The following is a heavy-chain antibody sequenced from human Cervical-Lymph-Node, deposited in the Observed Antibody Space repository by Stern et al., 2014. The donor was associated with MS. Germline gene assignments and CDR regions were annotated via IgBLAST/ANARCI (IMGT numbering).Heavy chain of an antibody. V-gene: IGHV2-5*02. D-gene: IGHD2-2*01. J-gene: IGHJ4*02. CDR3: ATHAPGVVPAALDY. CDR1: GFSLSTSGVG. CDR2: IYWDDSK. Sequence: QITLKESGPTLVKPTQTLTLTCNFSGFSLSTSGVGVGWIRQPPGKALEWLAFIYWDDSKRYSPSLKNRLTITKDTSKNQVVLTMNNMDPVDTATFYCATHAPGVVPAALDYWGQGTLVTVS.